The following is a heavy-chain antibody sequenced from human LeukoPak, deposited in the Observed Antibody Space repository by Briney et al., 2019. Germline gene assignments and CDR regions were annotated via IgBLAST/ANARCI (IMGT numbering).Heavy chain of an antibody. CDR1: GGSISSYY. Sequence: KPSETLSLTCTVSGGSISSYYWSWIRQPPGKGLEWIGYIYYSGSTNYNPSLKSRVTISVDTSKNQFSLKLSSVTAADTAVYYCARGTVVPGLRFDYWGQGTLVTVSS. J-gene: IGHJ4*02. CDR2: IYYSGST. V-gene: IGHV4-59*01. D-gene: IGHD4-23*01. CDR3: ARGTVVPGLRFDY.